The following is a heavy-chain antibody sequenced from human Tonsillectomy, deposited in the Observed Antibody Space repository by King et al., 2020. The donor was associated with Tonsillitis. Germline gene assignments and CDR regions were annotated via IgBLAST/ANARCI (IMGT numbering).Heavy chain of an antibody. D-gene: IGHD3-10*01. CDR1: GGSISSYY. J-gene: IGHJ6*03. V-gene: IGHV4-4*07. CDR3: ARYYGSGSYYNYHRPRSYYYYMDV. Sequence: VQLQESGPGLVKPSETLSLTCTVSGGSISSYYWSWIRQPAGKGLEWIGRIYTSGSTNYNPSLKSRVTMSVDTSKNQFSLKLSSVTAADTAVYYCARYYGSGSYYNYHRPRSYYYYMDVWGKGTTVTVSS. CDR2: IYTSGST.